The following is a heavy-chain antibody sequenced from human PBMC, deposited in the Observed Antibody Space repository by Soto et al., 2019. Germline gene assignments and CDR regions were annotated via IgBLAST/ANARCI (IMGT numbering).Heavy chain of an antibody. CDR2: ISAYNGNT. CDR3: ARGGRRSPGMDV. CDR1: GYTFTSYG. V-gene: IGHV1-18*01. Sequence: GASVKVSCKASGYTFTSYGISWVRQAPGQGLEWMGWISAYNGNTNYAQKLQGRVTMTTDTSTSTAYMELRSLRSAADTAVYYCARGGRRSPGMDVWGQGTTVTVSS. J-gene: IGHJ6*02.